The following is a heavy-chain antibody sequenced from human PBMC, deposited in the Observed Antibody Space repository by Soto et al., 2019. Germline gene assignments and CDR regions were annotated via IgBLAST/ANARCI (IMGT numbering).Heavy chain of an antibody. V-gene: IGHV3-23*01. CDR3: AKPLIGSYDILTGTAPVDAFDI. J-gene: IGHJ3*02. Sequence: VGSLRLSCAASGFTFSSYAMSWVRQARGKGLEWVSAISGSGGSTYYADSVKGRFTISRDNSKNTLYLQMNSLRAEDTAVYYCAKPLIGSYDILTGTAPVDAFDIWGQGTMVTVSS. CDR2: ISGSGGST. CDR1: GFTFSSYA. D-gene: IGHD3-9*01.